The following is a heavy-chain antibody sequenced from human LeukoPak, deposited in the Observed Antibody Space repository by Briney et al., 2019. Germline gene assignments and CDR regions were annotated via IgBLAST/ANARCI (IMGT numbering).Heavy chain of an antibody. J-gene: IGHJ3*02. Sequence: SQTLSLTCTVSGGSISSGDYYWSWIRQPPGKGLEWIGYIYYSGSTYYNPSLKSRVTISVDTSKNQFSLKLSSVTAADTAVYYCAKSVVPAAGGSYDAFDIWGQGTIVTVSS. D-gene: IGHD2-2*01. CDR3: AKSVVPAAGGSYDAFDI. CDR2: IYYSGST. V-gene: IGHV4-30-4*08. CDR1: GGSISSGDYY.